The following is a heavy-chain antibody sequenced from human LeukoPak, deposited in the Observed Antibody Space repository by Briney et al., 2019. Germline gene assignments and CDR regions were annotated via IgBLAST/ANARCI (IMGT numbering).Heavy chain of an antibody. V-gene: IGHV3-23*01. J-gene: IGHJ5*02. D-gene: IGHD2-21*01. CDR1: GYTFSTYA. CDR2: VVDPGAT. Sequence: GGSLRLSCAASGYTFSTYAMAWVRHAPGKGRECVSTVVDPGATFYADSVKGRFTISRDNSKNTLYLQMNSLKADDTAVYYCAKYGIVLPPGSHIPHWFDPWGQGSLVTVSS. CDR3: AKYGIVLPPGSHIPHWFDP.